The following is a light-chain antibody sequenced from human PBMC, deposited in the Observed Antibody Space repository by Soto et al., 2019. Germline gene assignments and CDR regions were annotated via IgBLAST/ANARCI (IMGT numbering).Light chain of an antibody. V-gene: IGKV3-20*01. J-gene: IGKJ5*01. CDR1: QSGSSSY. CDR2: GAP. Sequence: EIVLTQSPGTLSLSPGERATLSCRASQSGSSSYLAWYHQKPGQAPRLLIYGAPSRATGIPDRFSGSGSVTDFALTISRLEPGDFAVYYCQQFDTSPPSTFGQGTPLESK. CDR3: QQFDTSPPST.